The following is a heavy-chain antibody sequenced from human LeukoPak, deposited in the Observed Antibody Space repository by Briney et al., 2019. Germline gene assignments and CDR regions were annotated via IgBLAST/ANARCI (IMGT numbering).Heavy chain of an antibody. J-gene: IGHJ4*02. V-gene: IGHV3-64*04. CDR1: GFTFTNYP. D-gene: IGHD7-27*01. CDR3: AKDGGLWVSAHWGDS. Sequence: GGSLRLSCSASGFTFTNYPMHWVRQAPGKGLEFVSSISSNGISTYYADSVKGRFTVPRDNSKNTLFLQMNSLGAEDTAVYYCAKDGGLWVSAHWGDSWGRGTLVTVSS. CDR2: ISSNGIST.